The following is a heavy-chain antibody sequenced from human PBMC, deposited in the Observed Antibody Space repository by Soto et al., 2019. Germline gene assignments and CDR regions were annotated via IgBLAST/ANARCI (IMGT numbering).Heavy chain of an antibody. J-gene: IGHJ6*02. CDR2: IWYDGSNK. Sequence: QVQLVESGGGVVQPGRSLRLSCAASGFTFSSYGMHWVRQAPGKGLEWVAVIWYDGSNKYYADSVKGRFTISRDNSKNTLYLQMNSLRAEDTAVYYCARGPAYHYGMDVWGQGTTVTVSS. CDR3: ARGPAYHYGMDV. V-gene: IGHV3-33*01. CDR1: GFTFSSYG.